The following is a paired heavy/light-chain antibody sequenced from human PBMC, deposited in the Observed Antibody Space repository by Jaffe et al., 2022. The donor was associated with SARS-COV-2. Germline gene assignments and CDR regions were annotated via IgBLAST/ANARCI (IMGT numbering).Heavy chain of an antibody. Sequence: EVQLLESGGALVQPGGSLRLSCAASGFTFSNHAMTWVRQAPGKGLERVSAISGSGGNTYYADAVKGRFTISRDNSKNTLYLQMNSLRAEDTAVYYCAKLRGGGGDRPYYYYGMDVWGQGTTVTVSS. CDR2: ISGSGGNT. CDR1: GFTFSNHA. J-gene: IGHJ6*02. CDR3: AKLRGGGGDRPYYYYGMDV. D-gene: IGHD2-21*01. V-gene: IGHV3-23*01.
Light chain of an antibody. V-gene: IGKV2-28*01. CDR1: HSLLHTNGYNY. Sequence: EIVMTQSPLSLPVTPGEPASISCRSSHSLLHTNGYNYLDWYLQKPGQSPQLLIYLGSNRASGVPDRFSGSGSGTDFTLKISRVEAEDVGVYYCMQVLQTPLTFGGGTKVEIK. J-gene: IGKJ4*01. CDR2: LGS. CDR3: MQVLQTPLT.